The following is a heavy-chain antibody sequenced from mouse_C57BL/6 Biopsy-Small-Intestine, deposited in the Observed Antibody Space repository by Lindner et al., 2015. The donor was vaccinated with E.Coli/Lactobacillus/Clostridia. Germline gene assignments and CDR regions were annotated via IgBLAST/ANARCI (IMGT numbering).Heavy chain of an antibody. V-gene: IGHV1-82*01. J-gene: IGHJ3*01. CDR2: IYPGDGDT. CDR3: ASFYSNYPVAWFAY. CDR1: SYAFSSSW. Sequence: VQLQESGPELVKPGASVKISCKASSYAFSSSWMNWVKQRPGKGLEWIGRIYPGDGDTNYNGKFKGKATLTADKSSSTAYMQLSSLTSEDSAVYFCASFYSNYPVAWFAYWGQGTLVTVSA. D-gene: IGHD2-5*01.